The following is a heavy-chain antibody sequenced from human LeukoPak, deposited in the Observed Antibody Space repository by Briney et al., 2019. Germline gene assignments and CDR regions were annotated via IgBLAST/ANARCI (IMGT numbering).Heavy chain of an antibody. V-gene: IGHV4-34*01. CDR3: ARHCSGGSCYADY. Sequence: PSETLSLTCAVYGRSLSGYYWSWIRQPPGKGLEWIGEINHSGSTNYNPSLKSRVTISVDTSKNQFSLKLSSVTAADTAVYYCARHCSGGSCYADYWGQGTLVTVSS. J-gene: IGHJ4*02. CDR1: GRSLSGYY. D-gene: IGHD2-15*01. CDR2: INHSGST.